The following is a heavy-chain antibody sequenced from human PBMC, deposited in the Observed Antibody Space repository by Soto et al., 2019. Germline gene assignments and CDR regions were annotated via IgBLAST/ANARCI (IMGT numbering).Heavy chain of an antibody. Sequence: PGESLKISCKGSEYNFSTYWIAWVRQMPGKGLEWMGIIYPGDSDTRYSPSFQGQVTISADKSISTAYLQWSSLKASDTAMYYCASTGAERNWFDPWGQGTLVTVSS. CDR3: ASTGAERNWFDP. D-gene: IGHD4-17*01. CDR2: IYPGDSDT. J-gene: IGHJ5*02. CDR1: EYNFSTYW. V-gene: IGHV5-51*01.